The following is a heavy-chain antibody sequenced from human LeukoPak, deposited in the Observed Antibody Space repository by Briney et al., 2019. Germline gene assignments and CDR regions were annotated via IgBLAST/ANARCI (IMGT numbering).Heavy chain of an antibody. J-gene: IGHJ6*03. D-gene: IGHD6-19*01. CDR2: ISAYNGNT. CDR1: GYTFTSYG. V-gene: IGHV1-18*01. Sequence: ASVKVSCKASGYTFTSYGISWVRQAPGQGLEWMGWISAYNGNTNYAQKLQGRVTMTTDTSTSTAYMELRSLRSDDTAVCYCARETYSSGWYHHYYYMDVWGKGTTVTVSS. CDR3: ARETYSSGWYHHYYYMDV.